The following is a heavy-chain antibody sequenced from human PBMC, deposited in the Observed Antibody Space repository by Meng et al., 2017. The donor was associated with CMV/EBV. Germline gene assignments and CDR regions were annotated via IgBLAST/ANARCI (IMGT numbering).Heavy chain of an antibody. CDR1: GFTFSDYY. J-gene: IGHJ4*02. CDR2: ISNSSSYI. D-gene: IGHD3-22*01. V-gene: IGHV3-11*06. CDR3: ARGPDSSGYYPVDY. Sequence: GGSLRLSCAASGFTFSDYYMTWIRQAPGKGLEWVSSISNSSSYIYYADSVKGRFTISRDNAKNSLYLQMNSLRAEDTAVYYCARGPDSSGYYPVDYWGQGTLVTVSS.